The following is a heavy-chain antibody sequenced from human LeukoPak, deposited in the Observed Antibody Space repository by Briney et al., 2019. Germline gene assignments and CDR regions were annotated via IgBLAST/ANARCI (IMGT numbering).Heavy chain of an antibody. CDR1: GASIRTYF. CDR3: ARDIGLAH. J-gene: IGHJ4*02. D-gene: IGHD3-16*02. V-gene: IGHV4-4*07. CDR2: VHSNGDT. Sequence: SDTLSLTCTFSGASIRTYFWSWFHQPARKGLEWIGRVHSNGDTYYNPSLESRVTASMDTSKNQFALNLTSLTAADTAVYYCARDIGLAHWGQGCLVTVSS.